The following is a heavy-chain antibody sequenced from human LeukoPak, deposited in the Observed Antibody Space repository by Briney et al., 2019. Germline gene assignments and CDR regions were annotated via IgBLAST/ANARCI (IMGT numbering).Heavy chain of an antibody. CDR3: ATVSEY. J-gene: IGHJ4*02. CDR1: GVTLSNFW. CDR2: INHDGTGT. V-gene: IGHV3-74*01. Sequence: GGSPRLSCAASGVTLSNFWMQWVRQVPGKGLVWVSGINHDGTGTYYADSVKGRFTISRDNAKNTVYLQMNGLRAEDTTVYYCATVSEYWGQGTLVTVSA.